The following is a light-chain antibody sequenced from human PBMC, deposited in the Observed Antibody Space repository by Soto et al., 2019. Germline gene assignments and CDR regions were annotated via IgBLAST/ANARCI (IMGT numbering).Light chain of an antibody. CDR1: QSISSW. V-gene: IGKV1-5*01. Sequence: DIQMTQSPSTLSVSVGDRVAITCRASQSISSWLAWYQQKQGKAPNLLIFHAPSLESGVPSRFSGSGSGTEFTITISRLQPDDFATYYCQQYKTYPWTFGQGTKVDIK. CDR2: HAP. J-gene: IGKJ1*01. CDR3: QQYKTYPWT.